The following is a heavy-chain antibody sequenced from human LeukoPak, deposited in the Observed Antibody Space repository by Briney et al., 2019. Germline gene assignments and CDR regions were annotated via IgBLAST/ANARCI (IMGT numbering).Heavy chain of an antibody. CDR1: GFTFSTYW. V-gene: IGHV3-7*01. CDR3: ARDSHDYGDSLRVEY. D-gene: IGHD4-17*01. CDR2: LKQDGSEK. J-gene: IGHJ4*02. Sequence: GGSLRLSCAASGFTFSTYWMSWVRQAPGKGLEWVANLKQDGSEKNYVDSVKGRFIISRDNAKNSLYLQMNSLRAEDTAVYYCARDSHDYGDSLRVEYWGQGTLVTVSS.